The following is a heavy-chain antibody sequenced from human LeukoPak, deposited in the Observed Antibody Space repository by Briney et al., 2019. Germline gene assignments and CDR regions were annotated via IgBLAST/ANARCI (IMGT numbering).Heavy chain of an antibody. V-gene: IGHV1-18*01. Sequence: ASVKVSCKTSGYTFTSYGISWVRQAPGQGLEWMGWISAYNGNTNSAQKLQGRVTMTTDTSTSTAYMELRSLRSDDTAVYYCARGRYCSGGSCPYNWFDPWGQGTLVTVSS. CDR3: ARGRYCSGGSCPYNWFDP. D-gene: IGHD2-15*01. CDR1: GYTFTSYG. CDR2: ISAYNGNT. J-gene: IGHJ5*02.